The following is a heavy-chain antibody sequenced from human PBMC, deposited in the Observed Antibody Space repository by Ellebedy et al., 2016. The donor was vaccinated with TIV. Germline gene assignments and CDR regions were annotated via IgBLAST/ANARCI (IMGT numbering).Heavy chain of an antibody. V-gene: IGHV4-59*01. Sequence: SETLSLTCTVSGGSTAGYYWTWIRQPPGKGLEWIGYIYYRGYTNYSPSFMSRVTISVDTSKNQVSLKLFSVTTADTAVYFCARVHEYKDILTADWHFGMDVWGQGTTVTVSS. CDR2: IYYRGYT. CDR3: ARVHEYKDILTADWHFGMDV. J-gene: IGHJ6*02. D-gene: IGHD3-9*01. CDR1: GGSTAGYY.